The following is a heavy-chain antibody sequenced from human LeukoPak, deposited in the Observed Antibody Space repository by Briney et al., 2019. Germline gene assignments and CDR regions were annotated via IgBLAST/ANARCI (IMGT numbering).Heavy chain of an antibody. CDR3: ARDPALRLGSEGCAFDI. J-gene: IGHJ3*02. V-gene: IGHV3-21*01. CDR2: ISSSSSYI. D-gene: IGHD2-21*01. CDR1: GFTFSSYS. Sequence: GGSLRLSCAASGFTFSSYSMNWVRQAPGKGLEWVSSISSSSSYIYYADSVKGRFTISRDNAKNSLYLQMNSLRAEDTAVYYCARDPALRLGSEGCAFDIWGQGTMVTVSS.